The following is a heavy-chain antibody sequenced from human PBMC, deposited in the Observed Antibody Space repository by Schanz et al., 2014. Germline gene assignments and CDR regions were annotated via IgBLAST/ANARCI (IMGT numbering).Heavy chain of an antibody. CDR2: ITSNGGGT. D-gene: IGHD6-6*01. CDR3: AKNWKGHHITGRPGWSDGMDV. Sequence: EVQLLESGGGLVQPGGSLRLSCAASGFTFSSNAMCWVRQAPGKGLEWVSTITSNGGGTYYADSVKGRLTISRDNAKNTLDLQMNSLRGEDTAEYYCAKNWKGHHITGRPGWSDGMDVWGQGTTVTVSS. CDR1: GFTFSSNA. J-gene: IGHJ6*02. V-gene: IGHV3-23*01.